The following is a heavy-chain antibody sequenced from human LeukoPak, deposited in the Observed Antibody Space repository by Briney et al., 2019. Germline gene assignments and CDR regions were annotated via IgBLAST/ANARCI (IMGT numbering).Heavy chain of an antibody. CDR2: IKSKTDGGTT. J-gene: IGHJ4*02. Sequence: TGGSLRLSCAASGFTFSNAWMSWVRQAPGKGLEWVGRIKSKTDGGTTDYAAPVKGRFTISRDDSKNTLYLQMNSLKTEDTAVYYCTTEVYCSGGSCYRNFDYWGQGTLVTVSS. V-gene: IGHV3-15*01. CDR1: GFTFSNAW. D-gene: IGHD2-15*01. CDR3: TTEVYCSGGSCYRNFDY.